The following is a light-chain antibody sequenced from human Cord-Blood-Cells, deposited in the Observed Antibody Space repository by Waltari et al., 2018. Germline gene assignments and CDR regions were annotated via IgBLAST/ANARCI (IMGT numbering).Light chain of an antibody. CDR1: QSVSSY. V-gene: IGKV3-11*01. Sequence: EIVLTQSPATHSLSPGERPTLSCRASQSVSSYLAWYQQKPGQAPRLLIDDASNRATGIPARFSGSGSGTDFTLTISSLEPEDFAVYYCQQRSNWPPLTFGGGTKVEI. CDR3: QQRSNWPPLT. CDR2: DAS. J-gene: IGKJ4*01.